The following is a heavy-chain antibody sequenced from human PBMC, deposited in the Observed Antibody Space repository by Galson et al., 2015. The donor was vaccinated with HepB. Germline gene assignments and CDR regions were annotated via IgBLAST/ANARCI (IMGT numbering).Heavy chain of an antibody. D-gene: IGHD3-22*01. J-gene: IGHJ5*02. V-gene: IGHV4-59*08. Sequence: SETLSLTCTVSGGSISSYYWSWIRQPPGKGLEWIGYIYYSGSTNYNPSLKSRVTISVDTSKNQFSLKLSSVTAADTAVYYCTRIVDGFSNWFDPWGQGTLVTVSS. CDR2: IYYSGST. CDR1: GGSISSYY. CDR3: TRIVDGFSNWFDP.